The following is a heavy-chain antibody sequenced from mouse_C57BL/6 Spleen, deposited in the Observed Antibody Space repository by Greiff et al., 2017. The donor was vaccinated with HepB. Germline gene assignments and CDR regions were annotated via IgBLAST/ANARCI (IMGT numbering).Heavy chain of an antibody. J-gene: IGHJ2*01. CDR2: IWSGGST. V-gene: IGHV2-2*01. D-gene: IGHD2-10*01. CDR1: GFSLTSYG. Sequence: QVQLKQSGPGLVQPSQSLSITCTVSGFSLTSYGVHWVRQSPGKGLEWLGVIWSGGSTDYNAAFISRLSISKDNSKSQVFFKMNSLQADDTAIYYCARSPSYYGNYETGFDYWGQGTTLTVSS. CDR3: ARSPSYYGNYETGFDY.